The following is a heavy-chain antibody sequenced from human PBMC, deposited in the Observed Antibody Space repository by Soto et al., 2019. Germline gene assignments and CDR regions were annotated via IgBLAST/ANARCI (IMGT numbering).Heavy chain of an antibody. J-gene: IGHJ3*02. CDR1: GGSISSYY. Sequence: QVQLQESGPGRVKPSETLSLTCTVSGGSISSYYWRWIRQPPGKGLEWIGYIYYSGSTNYNPSLKSPVTISVDTSKNQFSLKLSSVTAADTAVYYCARHTMIGAFDIWGQGTMVTVSS. CDR3: ARHTMIGAFDI. CDR2: IYYSGST. D-gene: IGHD3-22*01. V-gene: IGHV4-59*08.